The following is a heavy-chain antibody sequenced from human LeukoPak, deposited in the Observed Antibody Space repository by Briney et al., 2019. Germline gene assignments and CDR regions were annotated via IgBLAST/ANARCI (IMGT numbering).Heavy chain of an antibody. CDR1: GDSVSSNSAA. CDR3: ARDRIFWWLGVTAYDAFDI. V-gene: IGHV6-1*01. CDR2: TYYRSKWYN. D-gene: IGHD2-21*01. J-gene: IGHJ3*02. Sequence: SQTLSLTCAISGDSVSSNSAAWNWIRQSPSRGLEWLGRTYYRSKWYNDYAVSVKSRITINPDTSKNQFSLQLNSVTPEDTAVYYCARDRIFWWLGVTAYDAFDIWGQGTMVTVSS.